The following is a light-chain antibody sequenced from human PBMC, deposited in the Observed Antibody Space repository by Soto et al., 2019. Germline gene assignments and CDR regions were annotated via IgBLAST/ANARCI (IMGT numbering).Light chain of an antibody. CDR1: SSDVGGYDH. CDR3: NSYTSSTIYG. J-gene: IGLJ1*01. CDR2: EVN. Sequence: QSALTQPASVSGSPGQSITISCTGTSSDVGGYDHVAWYQQHPGKAPKLMIYEVNNRPSGISNRFSGSKSGNTASLTISGLQAEDEADYYCNSYTSSTIYGFGTGTKLTVL. V-gene: IGLV2-14*01.